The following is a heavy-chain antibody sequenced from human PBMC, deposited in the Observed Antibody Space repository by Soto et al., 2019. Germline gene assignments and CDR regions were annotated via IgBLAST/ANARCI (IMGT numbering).Heavy chain of an antibody. V-gene: IGHV3-30*03. CDR3: ARDLNLGSFDY. CDR2: ISYDGSNK. CDR1: GFTFSSYG. J-gene: IGHJ4*02. Sequence: GGSLRLSCAASGFTFSSYGMHWVRQAPGKGLEWVAVISYDGSNKYYADSVKGRFTISRDNAKNSLYLQMNSLRAEDTAVYYCARDLNLGSFDYWGQGTLVTVS.